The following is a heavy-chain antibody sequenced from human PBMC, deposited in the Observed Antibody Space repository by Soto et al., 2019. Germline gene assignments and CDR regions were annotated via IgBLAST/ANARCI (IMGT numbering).Heavy chain of an antibody. CDR2: ISSDGKNT. J-gene: IGHJ6*02. V-gene: IGHV3-30*01. CDR1: GFTFSDYA. Sequence: RGGSRRLSCAASGFTFSDYAMHWVRQPQGKGLEWLAIISSDGKNTYYGDSVKGRFTIPRDDTTSTMSMQMNGLRPEDTAVYFCARVHCTTELCSGLYFYYALDVWGQGTTVTVSS. D-gene: IGHD2-21*01. CDR3: ARVHCTTELCSGLYFYYALDV.